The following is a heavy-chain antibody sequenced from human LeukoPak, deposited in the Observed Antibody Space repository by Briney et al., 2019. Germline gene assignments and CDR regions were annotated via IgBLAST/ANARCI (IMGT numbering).Heavy chain of an antibody. Sequence: GESLKISCKGSGYTFSSYCIAWVRRMPGKGLEWMGIIFPGDSDTRYSPSFQGQVTISADKSISTAYLQWSSLKASDTGMYFCARRHDGGGWNYYAMDVWGQGTTVTVSS. CDR3: ARRHDGGGWNYYAMDV. V-gene: IGHV5-51*01. CDR2: IFPGDSDT. CDR1: GYTFSSYC. J-gene: IGHJ6*02. D-gene: IGHD4-23*01.